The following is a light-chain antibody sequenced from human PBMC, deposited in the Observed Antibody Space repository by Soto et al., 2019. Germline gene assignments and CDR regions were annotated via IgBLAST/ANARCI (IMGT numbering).Light chain of an antibody. CDR1: SGSIATNY. CDR3: QSYDGSNPDVV. CDR2: EDT. Sequence: NFMLTQRHSVSESPGKTVTISCTGSSGSIATNYVQWYQQRPGSAPTTVIYEDTQRPSGVPERFSGSIDSSSNSASLTISGLKTEDEADYYCQSYDGSNPDVVFGGGTKLTVL. J-gene: IGLJ2*01. V-gene: IGLV6-57*02.